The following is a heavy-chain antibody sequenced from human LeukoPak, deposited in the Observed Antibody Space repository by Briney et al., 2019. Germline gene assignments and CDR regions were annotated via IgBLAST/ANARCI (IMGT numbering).Heavy chain of an antibody. Sequence: PSETLSLTRAVYGGSFSGYYWSWIRQPPGKGLEWIGEINHSGSTNYNPSPKSRVTISVDTSKNQFSLKLSSVTAADTAVYYCASTGTGVVPAAIGYWGQGTLVTVSS. CDR3: ASTGTGVVPAAIGY. D-gene: IGHD2-2*02. CDR2: INHSGST. V-gene: IGHV4-34*01. CDR1: GGSFSGYY. J-gene: IGHJ4*02.